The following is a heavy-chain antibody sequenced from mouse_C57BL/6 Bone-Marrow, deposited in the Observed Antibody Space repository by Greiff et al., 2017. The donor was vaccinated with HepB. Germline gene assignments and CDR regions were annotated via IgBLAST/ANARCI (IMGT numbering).Heavy chain of an antibody. CDR1: GYTFTDYY. CDR2: INPYNGGT. V-gene: IGHV1-19*01. D-gene: IGHD1-1*01. J-gene: IGHJ4*01. CDR3: ARGTTVVDYYAMDY. Sequence: EVQRVESGPVLVKPGASVKMSCKASGYTFTDYYMNWVKQSHGKSLEWIGVINPYNGGTSYNQKFKGKATLTVDKSSSTAYMELNSLTSEDSAVYYCARGTTVVDYYAMDYWGQGTSVTVSS.